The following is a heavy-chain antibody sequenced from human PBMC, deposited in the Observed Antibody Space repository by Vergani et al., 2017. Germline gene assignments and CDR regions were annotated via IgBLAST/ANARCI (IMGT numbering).Heavy chain of an antibody. D-gene: IGHD6-19*01. Sequence: EVQLVESGGGLVQPGGSLRLSCAASGFTFSSYSMNWVRQAPGKGLEWVSYISSSSSTIYYADSVKGRFTISRDNAKNSLYLQMNSLRAEDTAVYYCARDEGGWGGWYGGDFFDYWGQGTLVTVSS. J-gene: IGHJ4*02. CDR1: GFTFSSYS. V-gene: IGHV3-48*01. CDR3: ARDEGGWGGWYGGDFFDY. CDR2: ISSSSSTI.